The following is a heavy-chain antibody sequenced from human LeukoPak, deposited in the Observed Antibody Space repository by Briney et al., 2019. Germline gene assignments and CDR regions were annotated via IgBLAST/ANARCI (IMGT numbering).Heavy chain of an antibody. V-gene: IGHV3-23*01. CDR1: AFTFSNYA. Sequence: PGGSLRLSCAASAFTFSNYAMSWVRQAPGKGLEWVSSIGGSGTSTYYADSVKGRFTISRDNSKNTLDLQMNSLTAEDTAVYYCARGYCSGGSCYQFFDYWGQGTLVTVSP. CDR3: ARGYCSGGSCYQFFDY. D-gene: IGHD2-15*01. CDR2: IGGSGTST. J-gene: IGHJ4*02.